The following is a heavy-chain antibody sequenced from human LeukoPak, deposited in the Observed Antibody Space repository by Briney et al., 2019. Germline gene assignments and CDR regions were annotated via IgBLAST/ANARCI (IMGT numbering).Heavy chain of an antibody. D-gene: IGHD4-17*01. CDR3: AKERQTGDYFTSDR. CDR2: INGGGSNT. CDR1: GFTVSCNY. J-gene: IGHJ5*02. Sequence: GGSLRLSCAAYGFTVSCNYMNWFRQAPGKGLEWVSAINGGGSNTFYAGSVRGRFTISRDNSKDTLYLQMNSLRGEDTALYYCAKERQTGDYFTSDRWGQGTLVTVSS. V-gene: IGHV3-23*01.